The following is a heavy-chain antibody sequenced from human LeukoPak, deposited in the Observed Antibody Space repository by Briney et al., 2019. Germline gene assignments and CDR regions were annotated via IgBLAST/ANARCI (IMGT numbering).Heavy chain of an antibody. D-gene: IGHD3-22*01. CDR3: ARDLYYYDSSGYYFDY. V-gene: IGHV1-3*03. J-gene: IGHJ4*02. Sequence: ASVKVSCKASGYTFTSYAMHWVRQAPGQRLEWMGWINAGNGNTKYSQEFQGRVTITRDTSASTAYMELSSLRSEDTAVYYCARDLYYYDSSGYYFDYWGQGTLVTVSS. CDR1: GYTFTSYA. CDR2: INAGNGNT.